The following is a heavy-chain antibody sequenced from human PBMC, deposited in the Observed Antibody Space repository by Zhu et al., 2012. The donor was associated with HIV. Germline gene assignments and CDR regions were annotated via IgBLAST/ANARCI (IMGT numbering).Heavy chain of an antibody. D-gene: IGHD6-19*01. CDR2: IYYRGST. Sequence: QVQLQESGPGLVKPSETLSLTCTVSGGSISSSSYCWGWIRQPPGKGLEWIGSIYYRGSTYYNPSLKSRVTISVDTSKNQFSLKLSSVTAADTAVYYCAKTRTSGWYSYAFDIWGQGRMVTVSS. J-gene: IGHJ3*02. CDR3: AKTRTSGWYSYAFDI. V-gene: IGHV4-39*01. CDR1: GGSISSSSYC.